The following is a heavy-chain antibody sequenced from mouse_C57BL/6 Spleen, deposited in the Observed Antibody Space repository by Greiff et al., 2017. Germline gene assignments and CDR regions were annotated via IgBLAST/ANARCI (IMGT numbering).Heavy chain of an antibody. Sequence: EVNVVESGGDLVKPGGSLKLSCAASGFTFSSYGMSWVRQTPDKRLEWVATISSGGSYTYYPDSVKGRFTISRDNAKNTLYLQMSSLKSEDTAMXYCARPDSNYSSWCAYWGQGTLVTVSA. D-gene: IGHD2-5*01. J-gene: IGHJ3*01. CDR3: ARPDSNYSSWCAY. CDR1: GFTFSSYG. V-gene: IGHV5-6*01. CDR2: ISSGGSYT.